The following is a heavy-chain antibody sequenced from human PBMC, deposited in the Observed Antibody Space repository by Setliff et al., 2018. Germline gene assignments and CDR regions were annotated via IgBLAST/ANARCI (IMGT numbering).Heavy chain of an antibody. CDR3: ARVAGRGRYWYFDL. J-gene: IGHJ2*01. Sequence: SVKVSCKASGYTFTSYGISWVRQAPGQGLEWMGGIMAIFGPANYAQMFQGRVTITTDESTSTSYMELSSLRSEDTALYYCARVAGRGRYWYFDLWGRGTLVTVSS. V-gene: IGHV1-69*05. CDR1: GYTFTSYG. CDR2: IMAIFGPA.